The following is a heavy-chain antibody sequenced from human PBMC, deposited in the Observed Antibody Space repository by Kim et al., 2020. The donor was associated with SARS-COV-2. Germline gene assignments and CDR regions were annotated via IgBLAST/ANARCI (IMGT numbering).Heavy chain of an antibody. V-gene: IGHV3-23*01. Sequence: GGSLRLSCAASGFTFSNYAMSWVRQAPGKGLEWVSAISGSGSNTYYADSVKGRFTISRDNFKNTLSLQMNSLRAEDTAVYYCAKKYYYGSGTQRVLDSWGQGTLVTVSS. CDR2: ISGSGSNT. CDR3: AKKYYYGSGTQRVLDS. D-gene: IGHD3-10*01. J-gene: IGHJ4*02. CDR1: GFTFSNYA.